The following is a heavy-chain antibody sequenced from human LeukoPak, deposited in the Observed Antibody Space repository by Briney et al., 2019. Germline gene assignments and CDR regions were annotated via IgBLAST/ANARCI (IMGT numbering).Heavy chain of an antibody. CDR2: ISGRGGST. CDR3: AKVHDSGNYYYGMDV. V-gene: IGHV3-23*01. D-gene: IGHD3-10*01. J-gene: IGHJ6*02. Sequence: PGGSLRLSCAASGFTFSSYAMSWVRQAPGKGLEWVSGISGRGGSTYYADSVKGRFTISRDNSKNTLYLQMNSLRAEDTAVYYCAKVHDSGNYYYGMDVWGQGTTVTVS. CDR1: GFTFSSYA.